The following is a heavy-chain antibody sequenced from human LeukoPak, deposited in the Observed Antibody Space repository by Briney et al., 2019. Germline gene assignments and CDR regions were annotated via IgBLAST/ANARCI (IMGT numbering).Heavy chain of an antibody. V-gene: IGHV4-30-2*01. CDR1: GGSISMGGYS. D-gene: IGHD3-10*01. J-gene: IGHJ4*02. Sequence: SQTLSLTCAVSGGSISMGGYSWSWIRQPPGKGLEWIGYIYHSWSTYYNPSLKSRVTISVDRSKNQFSLKLSSVTAADTAVYYCAGMVRGVISMAFDYWGQGTLVTVSS. CDR3: AGMVRGVISMAFDY. CDR2: IYHSWST.